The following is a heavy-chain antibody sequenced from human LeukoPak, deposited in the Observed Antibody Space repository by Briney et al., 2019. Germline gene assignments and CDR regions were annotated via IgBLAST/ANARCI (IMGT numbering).Heavy chain of an antibody. D-gene: IGHD3-22*01. Sequence: ASVKVSCKASGYTFTGYYMHWVRQAPGQGLEWMGWINPNSGGTNYAQKFQGRVTMTRDTSISTAYMELSRLRSDDTAVYYCARVYYYDSSGYYYAYWGRGTPVTVSS. J-gene: IGHJ4*02. CDR2: INPNSGGT. CDR3: ARVYYYDSSGYYYAY. CDR1: GYTFTGYY. V-gene: IGHV1-2*02.